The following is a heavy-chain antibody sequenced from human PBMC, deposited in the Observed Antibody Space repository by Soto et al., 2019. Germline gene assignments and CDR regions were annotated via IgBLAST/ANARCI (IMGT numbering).Heavy chain of an antibody. J-gene: IGHJ4*02. CDR2: ISAYNGNT. CDR1: GYTFTSYG. CDR3: ASYYYDSSGYYFDY. Sequence: ASVKVSCKASGYTFTSYGIGWVRQAPGQGLEWMGWISAYNGNTNYAQKLQGRVTMTTDTSTSTAYMELRSLRSDDKAVYYCASYYYDSSGYYFDYWGKGTLVTVSS. V-gene: IGHV1-18*04. D-gene: IGHD3-22*01.